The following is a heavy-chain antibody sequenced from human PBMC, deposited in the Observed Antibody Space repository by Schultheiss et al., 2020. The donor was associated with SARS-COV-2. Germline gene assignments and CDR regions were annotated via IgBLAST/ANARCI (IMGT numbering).Heavy chain of an antibody. J-gene: IGHJ6*02. CDR2: IYYSGST. Sequence: LRLSCTVSGGSISSGGYYWSWIRQHPGKGLEWIGYIYYSGSTYYNPSLKSRVTISVDTSKHQFSLKVNSVTPEDTAVYYCAREDFGSSSARGYYYGMDVWGQGTTVTVSS. V-gene: IGHV4-31*03. D-gene: IGHD6-6*01. CDR1: GGSISSGGYY. CDR3: AREDFGSSSARGYYYGMDV.